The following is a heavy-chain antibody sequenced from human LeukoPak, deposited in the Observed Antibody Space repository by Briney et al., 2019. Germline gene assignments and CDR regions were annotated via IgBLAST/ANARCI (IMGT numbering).Heavy chain of an antibody. CDR1: GGSISSYY. V-gene: IGHV4-59*01. CDR3: ARGPHLDY. J-gene: IGHJ4*02. Sequence: SETLSLTCTVSGGSISSYYWSWIRQPPGKGLEWIGYIYHSGSTNYNPSLKSRVTISVDKSKNQFSLKLKSVTAEDTAVYYCARGPHLDYWGQGTLVTVSS. CDR2: IYHSGST.